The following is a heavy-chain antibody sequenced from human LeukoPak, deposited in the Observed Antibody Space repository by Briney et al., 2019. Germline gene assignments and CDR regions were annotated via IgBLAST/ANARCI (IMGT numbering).Heavy chain of an antibody. J-gene: IGHJ5*02. CDR3: AVTALDNWFDH. D-gene: IGHD2-21*02. CDR1: GYNFTRFW. CDR2: TFPGDSDT. Sequence: GESLKISCKGSGYNFTRFWIGWVRQMPGKGLEWMGITFPGDSDTRYSPSFEGQVTISADKSLSTAYLQWTSLNVSDTAMYYCAVTALDNWFDHWGQGTLVTVSS. V-gene: IGHV5-51*01.